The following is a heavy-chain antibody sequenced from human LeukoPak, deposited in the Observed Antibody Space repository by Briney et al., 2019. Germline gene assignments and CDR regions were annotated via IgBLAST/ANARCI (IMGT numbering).Heavy chain of an antibody. CDR2: FYYSGST. D-gene: IGHD3-22*01. CDR1: GGSISSSSSY. CDR3: ARGLYSSGYFGTFDL. J-gene: IGHJ3*01. Sequence: SETLSLTCTVSGGSISSSSSYWGWIRQPPGKGLEWIGSFYYSGSTYYKLSLKSRLTISVDTSRNQFFLTLTSVTARDTAVYYCARGLYSSGYFGTFDLWGQGTVVTVSS. V-gene: IGHV4-39*07.